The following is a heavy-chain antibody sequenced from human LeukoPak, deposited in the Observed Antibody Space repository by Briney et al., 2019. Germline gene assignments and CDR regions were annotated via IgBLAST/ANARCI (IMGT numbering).Heavy chain of an antibody. D-gene: IGHD4-11*01. V-gene: IGHV3-30*02. CDR2: IRYDGSNT. J-gene: IGHJ4*02. CDR1: GFTFNNYG. Sequence: GGTLRLSCAASGFTFNNYGMHWVRQAPGKGLEWVAFIRYDGSNTYYADSVKGRFTISRDNSKNTLYLHMNRLRAEDTAVYYCAREFTVTTNYWGQGTLVTVSS. CDR3: AREFTVTTNY.